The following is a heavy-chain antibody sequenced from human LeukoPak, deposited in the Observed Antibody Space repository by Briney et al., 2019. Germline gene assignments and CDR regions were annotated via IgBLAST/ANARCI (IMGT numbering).Heavy chain of an antibody. J-gene: IGHJ4*02. D-gene: IGHD3-16*01. Sequence: SETLSLTCTVSGGSITSSSYYWGWIRQPPGKGLEWIGIIYFSGSTYCNPSLKSRVTISVDTPKNQFSLKLSSVTAADTAVYYCARRRFGDSALDYWGQGTMVSVSS. CDR2: IYFSGST. V-gene: IGHV4-39*01. CDR3: ARRRFGDSALDY. CDR1: GGSITSSSYY.